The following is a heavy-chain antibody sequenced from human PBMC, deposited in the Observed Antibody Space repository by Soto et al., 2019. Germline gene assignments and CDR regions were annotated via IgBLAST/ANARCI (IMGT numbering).Heavy chain of an antibody. Sequence: GASVKVSCKASGGTFSNHIITWVRQAPGQGPEWMGRIIPMLDITNYAQKFQGRVTITADKSTTTAYMEVSSLRPEDTAMYYCVKHSPIGSEFNGHDHMYSWGQGTPVTVSS. CDR2: IIPMLDIT. J-gene: IGHJ4*02. CDR3: VKHSPIGSEFNGHDHMYS. CDR1: GGTFSNHI. D-gene: IGHD5-12*01. V-gene: IGHV1-69*02.